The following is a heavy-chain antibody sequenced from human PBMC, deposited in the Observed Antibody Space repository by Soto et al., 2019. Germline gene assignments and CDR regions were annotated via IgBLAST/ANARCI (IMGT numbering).Heavy chain of an antibody. J-gene: IGHJ4*02. V-gene: IGHV3-30-3*02. CDR1: GFTFSSYA. CDR3: AKSGWFPAWELQGSFGD. CDR2: ISYDGSNK. D-gene: IGHD1-26*01. Sequence: PGGSLRLSCAASGFTFSSYAMHWVRQAPGKGLEWVAVISYDGSNKYYADSVKGRFTISRDNSKNTLYLQMNSLRAEDTAVYYCAKSGWFPAWELQGSFGDWGQGTLVTVSS.